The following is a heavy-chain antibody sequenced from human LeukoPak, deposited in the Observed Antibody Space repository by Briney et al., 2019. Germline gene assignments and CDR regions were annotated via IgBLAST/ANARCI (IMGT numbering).Heavy chain of an antibody. J-gene: IGHJ4*02. V-gene: IGHV4-39*01. Sequence: SETLSLTCTVSGDSISSSRYYWGWIRQPPGKGLEWIGSIYYSGSTYYNTSLKSRVTISVDTSKNQFSLKLSSVTAADTAVYYCARTAMVIPYYFDYWGQGTLVTVSS. D-gene: IGHD5-18*01. CDR1: GDSISSSRYY. CDR2: IYYSGST. CDR3: ARTAMVIPYYFDY.